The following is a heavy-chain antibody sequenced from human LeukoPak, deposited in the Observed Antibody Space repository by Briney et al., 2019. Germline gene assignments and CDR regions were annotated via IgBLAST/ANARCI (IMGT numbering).Heavy chain of an antibody. Sequence: GASVKVSCKASGYTFTAYYMHWVRQAPGQGLEWMGWINPNSGGTNYAQKFQGRVTMTRDTSISTAYMELSRLRSDDTAVYYCARVQYYYGSGSPNWFDPWGQGTLVTVSS. CDR2: INPNSGGT. CDR1: GYTFTAYY. J-gene: IGHJ5*02. D-gene: IGHD3-10*01. V-gene: IGHV1-2*02. CDR3: ARVQYYYGSGSPNWFDP.